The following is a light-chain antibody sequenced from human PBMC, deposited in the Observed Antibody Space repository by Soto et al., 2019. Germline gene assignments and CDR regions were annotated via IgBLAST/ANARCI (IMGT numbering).Light chain of an antibody. Sequence: QSVLTQPPSASGTPGQRLTISCSGRTSNIGRHTVTWYQQLPGTAPKLLIYNTDQRPSGVPDRFSGSKSGTSASLAISGLQSEDEARYYCAAWDDSLNDVVFGGGTKLTVL. CDR3: AAWDDSLNDVV. V-gene: IGLV1-44*01. CDR1: TSNIGRHT. CDR2: NTD. J-gene: IGLJ2*01.